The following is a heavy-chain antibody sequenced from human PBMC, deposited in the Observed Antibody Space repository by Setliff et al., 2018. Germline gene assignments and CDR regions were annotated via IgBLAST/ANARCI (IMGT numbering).Heavy chain of an antibody. J-gene: IGHJ4*02. CDR1: GYTFTSYG. D-gene: IGHD1-1*01. V-gene: IGHV1-18*01. Sequence: GASVKVSCKASGYTFTSYGISWVRQAPGQGLEWMGWISPYDGQTSFAQKFQGRVTMTTDTSTSTAYMELRSLRSDDTALYYCVRGTEGYYWGQGTPVTVSS. CDR2: ISPYDGQT. CDR3: VRGTEGYY.